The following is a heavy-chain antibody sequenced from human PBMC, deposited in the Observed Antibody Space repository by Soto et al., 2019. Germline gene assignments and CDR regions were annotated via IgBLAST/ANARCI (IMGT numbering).Heavy chain of an antibody. J-gene: IGHJ5*01. D-gene: IGHD3-10*01. CDR1: GGSISNYF. CDR2: IYYSGST. CDR3: ARFSLGRWFVS. V-gene: IGHV4-59*01. Sequence: TLSLTCDISGGSISNYFWSWIRQPPGKGLEWIAYIYYSGSTNYNPSLKSRVTISLDTSEKQFSLKLSSVTAADTAVYYCARFSLGRWFVSWGQATLVTVPS.